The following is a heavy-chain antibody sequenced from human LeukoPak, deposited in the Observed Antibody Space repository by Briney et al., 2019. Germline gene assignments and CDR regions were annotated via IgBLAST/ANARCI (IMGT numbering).Heavy chain of an antibody. J-gene: IGHJ5*02. V-gene: IGHV3-48*01. CDR1: GFTFSNYD. D-gene: IGHD3-3*01. CDR2: ISSSSSTI. Sequence: PGGSLRLSCAASGFTFSNYDMNWVRQAPGKGLEWVSYISSSSSTIYYADSVKGRFTISRDNAKNSLYLQMNSLRAEDTAVYYCARDRGPLRFLEWLSPNWFDPWGQGTLVTVSS. CDR3: ARDRGPLRFLEWLSPNWFDP.